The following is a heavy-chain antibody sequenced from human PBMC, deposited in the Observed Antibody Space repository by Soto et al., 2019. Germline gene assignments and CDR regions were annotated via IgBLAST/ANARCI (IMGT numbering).Heavy chain of an antibody. J-gene: IGHJ3*02. CDR1: GYTFTGYY. D-gene: IGHD6-19*01. V-gene: IGHV1-2*04. CDR2: INPNSGGT. Sequence: GASLKVSCKASGYTFTGYYMHWVRQAPGQGLEWMGWINPNSGGTNYAQKFQGWVTMTRDTSISTAYMELSRLRSDDTAVYYCERDRGHSSGLDAFDIWGQGTMVNVSS. CDR3: ERDRGHSSGLDAFDI.